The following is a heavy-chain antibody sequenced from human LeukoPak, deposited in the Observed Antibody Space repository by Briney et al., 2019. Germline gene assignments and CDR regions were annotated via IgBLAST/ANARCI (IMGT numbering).Heavy chain of an antibody. J-gene: IGHJ4*02. Sequence: GGSLRLSCAASGFTFSSYAMSWVRQAPGKGLEWVSAISGSGGSTYYADSVKGRFTISRDNSKNTLYLQMNSLRAEDTAVYYCAKNLVVKTAMDQGLVSFDYWGQGPRVTVPS. CDR3: AKNLVVKTAMDQGLVSFDY. CDR1: GFTFSSYA. D-gene: IGHD5-18*01. CDR2: ISGSGGST. V-gene: IGHV3-23*01.